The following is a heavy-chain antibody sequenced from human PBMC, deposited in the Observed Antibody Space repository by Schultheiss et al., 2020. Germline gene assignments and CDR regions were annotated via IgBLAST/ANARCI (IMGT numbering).Heavy chain of an antibody. CDR3: ARIQTGYYYYGMDV. D-gene: IGHD7-27*01. J-gene: IGHJ6*02. V-gene: IGHV2-70*11. CDR1: GFSLSTSGMC. CDR2: IDWDDDK. Sequence: SGPTLVKPTQTLTLTCTFSGFSLSTSGMCVSWIRQPPGKALEWLARIDWDDDKYYSTSLKTRLTISKDTSKNQVVLTMTNMDPVDTATYYCARIQTGYYYYGMDVWGQGTTVTVSS.